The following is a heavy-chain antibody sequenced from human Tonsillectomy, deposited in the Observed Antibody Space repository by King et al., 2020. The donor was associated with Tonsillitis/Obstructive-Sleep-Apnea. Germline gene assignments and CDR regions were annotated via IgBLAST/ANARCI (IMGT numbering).Heavy chain of an antibody. D-gene: IGHD2-2*01. CDR1: GFTFSSYG. CDR2: ISYDGSNK. V-gene: IGHV3-30*18. CDR3: AKDPTDIVVVPAAMPNAYYYMDV. J-gene: IGHJ6*03. Sequence: QLVQSGGGVVQPGRSLRLSCAASGFTFSSYGMHWGRQAPGKGLGWVAVISYDGSNKYYADSVKGRFTISSDNSKKTLFLQINSLRAEDTAVYYCAKDPTDIVVVPAAMPNAYYYMDVWGKGTTVTVSS.